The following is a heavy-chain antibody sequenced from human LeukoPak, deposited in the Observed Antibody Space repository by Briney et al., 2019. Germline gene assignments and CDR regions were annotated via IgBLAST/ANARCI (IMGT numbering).Heavy chain of an antibody. CDR2: IYHSGST. V-gene: IGHV4-38-2*01. CDR3: ASDIVVVPAAIGAFDI. D-gene: IGHD2-2*02. J-gene: IGHJ3*02. CDR1: GYSISSGYY. Sequence: PETLSLTCAVSGYSISSGYYWGWIRQPPGKGLEWIGSIYHSGSTYYNPSLKSRVTISVDTSKNQFSLKLSSVTAADTAVYYCASDIVVVPAAIGAFDIWGQGTMVTVSS.